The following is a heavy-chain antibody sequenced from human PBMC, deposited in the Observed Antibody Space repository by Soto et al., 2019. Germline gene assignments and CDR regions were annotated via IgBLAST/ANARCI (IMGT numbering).Heavy chain of an antibody. D-gene: IGHD3-22*01. CDR3: AREPILYAGIGYDFDY. Sequence: QVQLVQSGAEVKKPGASVKVSCKASGYTFTGYYMHWVRQAPGQGLEWMGWINPVSGATKYAQKFQGWVTMTRDTSISIVYMELSRLTSDDTALYSGAREPILYAGIGYDFDYWGQGTLVTVSS. J-gene: IGHJ4*02. CDR1: GYTFTGYY. CDR2: INPVSGAT. V-gene: IGHV1-2*04.